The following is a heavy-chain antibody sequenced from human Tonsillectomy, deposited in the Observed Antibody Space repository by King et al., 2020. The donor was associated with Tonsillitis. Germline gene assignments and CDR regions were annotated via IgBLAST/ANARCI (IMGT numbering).Heavy chain of an antibody. J-gene: IGHJ4*02. CDR2: INPNSGDT. CDR3: AGDVGGYSYGLFNY. V-gene: IGHV1-2*02. D-gene: IGHD5-18*01. CDR1: GYTFTGYY. Sequence: VQLVESGAEVKKPGASVKVSCKASGYTFTGYYMHWVRQAPGQGLEWMGWINPNSGDTNYAQKFQGRVTMTRATSLSPAYMELSRLRFDDTAVYYCAGDVGGYSYGLFNYWGQGTLVTVSS.